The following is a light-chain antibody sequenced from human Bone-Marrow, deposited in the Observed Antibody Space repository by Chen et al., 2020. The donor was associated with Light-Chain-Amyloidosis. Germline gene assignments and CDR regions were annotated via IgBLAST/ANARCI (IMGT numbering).Light chain of an antibody. CDR3: QVWDRSSDRPV. J-gene: IGLJ3*02. CDR2: DDS. Sequence: SYVLTQPSSVSVAPGQTATHAWGGNNIGSTSVHWYQQTPGQAPLLVVYDDSDRPSGIPERLSGSNSGNTATLTISRVEAGDEADYYCQVWDRSSDRPVFGGGTKLTVL. CDR1: NIGSTS. V-gene: IGLV3-21*02.